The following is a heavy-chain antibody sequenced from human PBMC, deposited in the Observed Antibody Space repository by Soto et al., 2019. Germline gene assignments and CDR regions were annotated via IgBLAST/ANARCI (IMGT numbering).Heavy chain of an antibody. CDR3: AREIMPLTNDWYFDL. CDR1: GGSISGGVHS. Sequence: QVQLQESGPGLVKPSETLSLTCTVSGGSISGGVHSWSWIRQPPGKGLEWIGHIFDSGSTYYNPSRKSRLTISVDTSQNQFSLRLSSVTAADTAVYYCAREIMPLTNDWYFDLWGRGTLVTVSS. J-gene: IGHJ2*01. D-gene: IGHD2-8*01. CDR2: IFDSGST. V-gene: IGHV4-30-4*01.